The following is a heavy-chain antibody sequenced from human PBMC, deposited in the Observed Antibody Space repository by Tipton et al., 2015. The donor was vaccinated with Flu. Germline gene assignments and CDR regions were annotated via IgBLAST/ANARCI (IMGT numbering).Heavy chain of an antibody. V-gene: IGHV3-30*02. J-gene: IGHJ4*02. CDR1: GFTFSGYG. Sequence: QVQLVQSGGGVVQPGGSLRLACAASGFTFSGYGMHWVRQAPGKGLEWVAFIRYDESDKYYADSVKGRFTISRDNSKNALYLLINSLRAEDTAVYYCVKDGWDTGTSGWYPFDYWGQGTLVTVSS. D-gene: IGHD6-19*01. CDR3: VKDGWDTGTSGWYPFDY. CDR2: IRYDESDK.